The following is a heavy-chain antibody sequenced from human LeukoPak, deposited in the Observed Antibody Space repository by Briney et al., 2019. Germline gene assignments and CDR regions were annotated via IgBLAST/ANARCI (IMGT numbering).Heavy chain of an antibody. Sequence: PSETLSLTCAVYGGSFSGYYWSWIRQPPGKGLEWIGEINHSGSTNYNPSLKSRVTTSVDTSKNQFSLKLNSVTAADTAVYYCARDGLTGGAFDIWGQGTMVTVSS. V-gene: IGHV4-34*01. CDR2: INHSGST. D-gene: IGHD1-1*01. CDR1: GGSFSGYY. CDR3: ARDGLTGGAFDI. J-gene: IGHJ3*02.